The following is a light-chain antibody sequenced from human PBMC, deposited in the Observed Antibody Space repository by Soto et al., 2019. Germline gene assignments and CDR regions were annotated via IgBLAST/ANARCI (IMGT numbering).Light chain of an antibody. Sequence: QSVLTQPASVSGSPGQSITISCTGTSSDVGGYNYVSWYQQHPGKAPKLMIYEVSNRPSGVSNRFSGSKSGNTASLTISGLHAEDEDDYYCSSYTSSRTRVFGGGTTLTVL. CDR1: SSDVGGYNY. CDR2: EVS. CDR3: SSYTSSRTRV. J-gene: IGLJ3*02. V-gene: IGLV2-14*01.